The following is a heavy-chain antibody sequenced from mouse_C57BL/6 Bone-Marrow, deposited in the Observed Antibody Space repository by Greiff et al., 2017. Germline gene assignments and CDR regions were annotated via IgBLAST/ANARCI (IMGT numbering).Heavy chain of an antibody. J-gene: IGHJ2*01. CDR3: ARGLLGDY. V-gene: IGHV3-6*01. Sequence: EVQLKESGPGLVKPSQSLSLTCSVTGYSITSGYYWNWIRQFPGNKLEWMGYISYDGSNNYNPSLKNRISITRDTSKNQFFLKLNSVTTEDTATYFCARGLLGDYWGQGTTLTVSS. D-gene: IGHD1-1*01. CDR1: GYSITSGYY. CDR2: ISYDGSN.